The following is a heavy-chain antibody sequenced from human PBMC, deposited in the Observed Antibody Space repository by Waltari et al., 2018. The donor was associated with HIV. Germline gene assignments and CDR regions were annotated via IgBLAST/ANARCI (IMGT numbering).Heavy chain of an antibody. D-gene: IGHD2-15*01. Sequence: WVANVKQDGSDTYYADSVKGRFTIFRDDAENLIYLQMNSLRAGDTAVYYCVAEWWYAVPGYWGQGTLVTV. CDR2: VKQDGSDT. CDR3: VAEWWYAVPGY. V-gene: IGHV3-7*01. J-gene: IGHJ4*02.